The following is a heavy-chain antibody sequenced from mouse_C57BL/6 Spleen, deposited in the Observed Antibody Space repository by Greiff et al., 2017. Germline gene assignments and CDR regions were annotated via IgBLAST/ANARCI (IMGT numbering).Heavy chain of an antibody. CDR1: GYTFTSYW. D-gene: IGHD3-2*02. J-gene: IGHJ4*01. CDR3: ARSGATAQATGAMDD. CDR2: IYPSDSET. V-gene: IGHV1-61*01. Sequence: QVQLQQPGAELVRPGSSVKLSCKASGYTFTSYWMDWVKQRPGQGLEWIGNIYPSDSETHYNQKFKDKATLTVDKSYSTAYMQLSSLTSEDSAVYYCARSGATAQATGAMDDGGQGTSVTVSS.